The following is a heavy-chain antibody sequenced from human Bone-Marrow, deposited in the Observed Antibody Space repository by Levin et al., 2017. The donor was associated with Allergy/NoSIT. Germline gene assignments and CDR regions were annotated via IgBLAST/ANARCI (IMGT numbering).Heavy chain of an antibody. Sequence: ESLKISCTVSGGSISSYYWSWIRQPAGKGLEWIGRIYTTGSTNYNPSLKSRVSMSVDTSKNQFSLKVTSVTAADTAVYYCARESGGSRQHDYWGQGTLVTVSS. CDR1: GGSISSYY. J-gene: IGHJ4*02. CDR3: ARESGGSRQHDY. V-gene: IGHV4-4*07. D-gene: IGHD2-15*01. CDR2: IYTTGST.